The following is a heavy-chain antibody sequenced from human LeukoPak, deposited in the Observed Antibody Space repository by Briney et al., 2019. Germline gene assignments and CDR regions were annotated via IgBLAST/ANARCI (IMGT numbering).Heavy chain of an antibody. D-gene: IGHD3-3*01. Sequence: PSETLSLTCTVSGGSISSSSYYWGWIRQPPGKGLEWIGSIYYSGRTYYNPSLKRRVTISVDPSKNQFSLKLSSVTAADTAVYYCARRTYYDFWSGYHSSFDYWGQGTLVTVSS. V-gene: IGHV4-39*01. CDR3: ARRTYYDFWSGYHSSFDY. CDR2: IYYSGRT. CDR1: GGSISSSSYY. J-gene: IGHJ4*02.